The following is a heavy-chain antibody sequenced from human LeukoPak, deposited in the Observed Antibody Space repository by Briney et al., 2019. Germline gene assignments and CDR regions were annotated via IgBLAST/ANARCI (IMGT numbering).Heavy chain of an antibody. CDR1: GGSISSYY. D-gene: IGHD5-18*01. CDR2: IYYSGST. Sequence: SETLSLTCTVSGGSISSYYWSWIRQPPGKGLEWIGYIYYSGSTNYNPSLKSRVTISVDTSTNQFSLKLSSVTAADTAVYYCARSAAMVTSFDYWGQGTLVTVSS. CDR3: ARSAAMVTSFDY. V-gene: IGHV4-59*01. J-gene: IGHJ4*02.